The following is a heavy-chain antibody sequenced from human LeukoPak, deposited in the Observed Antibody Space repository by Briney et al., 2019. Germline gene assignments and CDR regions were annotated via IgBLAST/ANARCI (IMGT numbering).Heavy chain of an antibody. CDR3: ARVSGYKDY. J-gene: IGHJ4*02. CDR1: GGSISSSSYY. CDR2: IYYSGST. V-gene: IGHV4-39*07. D-gene: IGHD5-24*01. Sequence: SETLSLTCTVSGGSISSSSYYWVWIRQPPGQGLEWIGSIYYSGSTYYNPSLKSRVTISVDTSKNQFSLKLSSVTAADTAVYYCARVSGYKDYWGQGTLVTVSS.